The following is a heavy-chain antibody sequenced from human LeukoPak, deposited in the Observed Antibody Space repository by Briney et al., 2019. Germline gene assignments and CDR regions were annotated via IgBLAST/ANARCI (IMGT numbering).Heavy chain of an antibody. V-gene: IGHV4-34*01. CDR1: GGSFSGYY. D-gene: IGHD2-2*02. J-gene: IGHJ4*02. CDR2: INHSGST. Sequence: SETLSLTCAVYGGSFSGYYWSWIRQPPGKGLEWIGEINHSGSTNYNPSLKSRVTISVDTSKNQFSLKLSSVTAADTAVYYCAREGPGSIRYWGQGTLVTVSS. CDR3: AREGPGSIRY.